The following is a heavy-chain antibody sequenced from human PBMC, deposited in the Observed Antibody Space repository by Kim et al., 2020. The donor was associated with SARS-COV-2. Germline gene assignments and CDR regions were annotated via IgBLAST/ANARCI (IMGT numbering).Heavy chain of an antibody. CDR1: GFTFSSYA. D-gene: IGHD3-10*01. CDR3: AKDGGFGELQPQYYFDY. Sequence: GGSLRLSCAASGFTFSSYAMHWVRQAPGKGLEWVAVIWYDGSNKYYADSGKGRFTTSRDKSKNTLYLQMNSLRAEDTAVYYCAKDGGFGELQPQYYFDYWGQGNLVTVSS. CDR2: IWYDGSNK. V-gene: IGHV3-33*03. J-gene: IGHJ4*02.